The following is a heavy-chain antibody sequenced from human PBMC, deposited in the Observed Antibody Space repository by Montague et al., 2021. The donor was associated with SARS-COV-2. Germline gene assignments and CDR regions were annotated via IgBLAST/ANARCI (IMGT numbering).Heavy chain of an antibody. D-gene: IGHD6-13*01. CDR2: ISGSGGST. CDR3: ARAAAGYYYYGMDV. Sequence: SLRLSCAASGFTFSSYAMSWVRQAPGKGLEWVSAISGSGGSTYYADSVKGQFTISRDNSKNTLYLQMNSLRAEDTAVYYCARAAAGYYYYGMDVWGQGTTVTVSS. J-gene: IGHJ6*02. V-gene: IGHV3-23*01. CDR1: GFTFSSYA.